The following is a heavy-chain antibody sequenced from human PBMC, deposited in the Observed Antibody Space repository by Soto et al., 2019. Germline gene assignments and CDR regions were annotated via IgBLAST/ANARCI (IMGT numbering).Heavy chain of an antibody. CDR1: GFPLSTSGVG. CDR3: AHSLIPNWGSRGAFDY. CDR2: IYWEDDK. J-gene: IGHJ4*02. Sequence: QITLKESGPTLVKPTQTLTLTCTFSGFPLSTSGVGVGWIRQPPGKALEWLALIYWEDDKRYSPSLKSRLTITKDTSKNQVVLTMTNMDPVDTATYYCAHSLIPNWGSRGAFDYWGQGTLVTVSS. D-gene: IGHD7-27*01. V-gene: IGHV2-5*02.